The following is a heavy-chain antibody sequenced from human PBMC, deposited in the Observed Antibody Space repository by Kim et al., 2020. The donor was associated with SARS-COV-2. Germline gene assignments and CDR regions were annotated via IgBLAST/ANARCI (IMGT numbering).Heavy chain of an antibody. CDR3: ARGGYSGYDYFDY. D-gene: IGHD5-12*01. Sequence: YAQKFQGRVTMTRNTSISTAYMELSSLRSEDTAVYYCARGGYSGYDYFDYWGQGTLVTVSS. J-gene: IGHJ4*02. V-gene: IGHV1-8*01.